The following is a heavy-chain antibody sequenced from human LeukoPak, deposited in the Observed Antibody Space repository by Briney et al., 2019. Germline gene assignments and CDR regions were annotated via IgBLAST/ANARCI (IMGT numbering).Heavy chain of an antibody. J-gene: IGHJ4*02. Sequence: GSSVNVSYLASGYTFTGYYMHWVRQAPAQPLEWMGWINHNSGSNNYAQKFQGMVTMTRDTSISTAYMELGRLRSDDTAVYYCARELGDSSGYREQDYWGQGTLVTVSS. CDR2: INHNSGSN. D-gene: IGHD3-22*01. CDR1: GYTFTGYY. V-gene: IGHV1-2*02. CDR3: ARELGDSSGYREQDY.